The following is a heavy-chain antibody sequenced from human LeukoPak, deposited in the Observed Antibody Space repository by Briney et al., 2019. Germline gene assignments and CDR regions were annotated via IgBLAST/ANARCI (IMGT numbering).Heavy chain of an antibody. CDR1: GGSVSSGSYY. CDR3: ARASIAARVLDY. Sequence: SETLSLTCTVSGGSVSSGSYYWGWIRQPPGKGLEWIGYIYYSGSTNYNPSLRSRVTISVDTSKNQFSLKLSSVTAADTAVYYCARASIAARVLDYWGQGTLVTVSS. D-gene: IGHD6-6*01. CDR2: IYYSGST. J-gene: IGHJ4*02. V-gene: IGHV4-61*01.